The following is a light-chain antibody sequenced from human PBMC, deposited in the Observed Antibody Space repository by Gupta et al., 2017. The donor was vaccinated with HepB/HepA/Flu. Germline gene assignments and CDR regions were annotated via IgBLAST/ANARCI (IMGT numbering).Light chain of an antibody. J-gene: IGKJ4*01. CDR2: LGS. CDR1: QSLLQSDGYNY. CDR3: RQARQTPPT. V-gene: IGKV2-28*01. Sequence: DIVMTQSPLSLPVTPGEPASSSCRSSQSLLQSDGYNYLHWFLQKPGQSPQLLIYLGSTRASGVPDRFGGSVSGTDFTLKISRVEAEDVGIYYCRQARQTPPTFGGGTKVEIK.